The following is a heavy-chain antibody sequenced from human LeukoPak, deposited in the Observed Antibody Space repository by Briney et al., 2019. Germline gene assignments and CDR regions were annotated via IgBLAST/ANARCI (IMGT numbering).Heavy chain of an antibody. V-gene: IGHV3-11*04. CDR1: GFTFSDYS. CDR2: VTTSGSSE. CDR3: AREGGAPPDYYDSSGSFYYYYGMDV. J-gene: IGHJ6*02. D-gene: IGHD3-22*01. Sequence: PGGSLRLSCAASGFTFSDYSMNWIRQAPGKGLEWVSYVTTSGSSEFYAHSVQDRFTISRDNAKNSLYLQMNSLRAEDTAVYYCAREGGAPPDYYDSSGSFYYYYGMDVWGQGTTVTVSS.